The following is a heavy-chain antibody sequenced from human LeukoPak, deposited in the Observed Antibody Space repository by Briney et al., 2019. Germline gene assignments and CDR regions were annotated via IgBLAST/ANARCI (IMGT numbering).Heavy chain of an antibody. D-gene: IGHD6-6*01. CDR3: ARDRSGIVVRPTALTFDY. V-gene: IGHV4-61*01. CDR2: IHYTGST. Sequence: SETLSLTCTVSGGSISSSSYYWGWIRQPPGKGLEFIGYIHYTGSTNYNSSLTSRISISTDTSKNQFSLKLSSVTAADTAVYYCARDRSGIVVRPTALTFDYWGQGTLVTVSS. CDR1: GGSISSSSYY. J-gene: IGHJ4*02.